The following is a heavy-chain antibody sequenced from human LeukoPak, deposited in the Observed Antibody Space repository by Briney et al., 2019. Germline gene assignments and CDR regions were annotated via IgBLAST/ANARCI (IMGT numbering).Heavy chain of an antibody. V-gene: IGHV4-39*07. J-gene: IGHJ2*01. CDR2: IYYSGST. CDR1: GGSISSSSYY. Sequence: SETLSLTCIVSGGSISSSSYYWGWIRQPPGKGLEWIGSIYYSGSTHYNPFLKSRVTISVDMSKNQFSLKLSSVTAADTAVYYCASHYDSSGYWYFDLWGCGTLVTVSS. D-gene: IGHD3-22*01. CDR3: ASHYDSSGYWYFDL.